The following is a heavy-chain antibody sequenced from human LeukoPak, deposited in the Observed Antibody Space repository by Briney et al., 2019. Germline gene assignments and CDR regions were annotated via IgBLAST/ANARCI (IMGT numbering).Heavy chain of an antibody. D-gene: IGHD3-22*01. V-gene: IGHV1-18*01. CDR1: GYTFTSYG. CDR2: IGAYNGNT. J-gene: IGHJ4*02. CDR3: AGTYYYDSSGYITFDY. Sequence: ASVKVSCKASGYTFTSYGISWVRQAPGQGLEWMGWIGAYNGNTNYAQKLQGRVTMTTDTSTSTAYMELRSLRSDDTAVYYCAGTYYYDSSGYITFDYWGQGTLVTVSS.